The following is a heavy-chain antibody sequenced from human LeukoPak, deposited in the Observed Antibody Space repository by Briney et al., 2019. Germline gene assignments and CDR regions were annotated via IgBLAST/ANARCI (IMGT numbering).Heavy chain of an antibody. Sequence: SETLSLTCTVSGGSISSYYWSWIRQPPGKGLEWIGEINHSGSTNYNPSLKSRVTISVDTSKNQFSLKLSSVTAADTAVYYCARVRGPRFTIFGVVTIPYFDYWGQGTLVTVSS. CDR3: ARVRGPRFTIFGVVTIPYFDY. D-gene: IGHD3-3*01. J-gene: IGHJ4*02. CDR1: GGSISSYY. V-gene: IGHV4-34*01. CDR2: INHSGST.